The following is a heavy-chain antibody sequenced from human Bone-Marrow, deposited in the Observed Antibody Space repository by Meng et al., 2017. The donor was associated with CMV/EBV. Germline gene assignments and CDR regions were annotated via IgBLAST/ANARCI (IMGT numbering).Heavy chain of an antibody. Sequence: ASVKVSCKPSGYTFTNYDINWVRQATGQGLEWMGWMNPNSGNAGYAQKFQGRVTMTRNTSINTAYMELSSLRSEHTAIYYCARYGLRGFFDFWGQGTLVTGSS. CDR2: MNPNSGNA. CDR3: ARYGLRGFFDF. D-gene: IGHD3-10*01. J-gene: IGHJ4*02. CDR1: GYTFTNYD. V-gene: IGHV1-8*01.